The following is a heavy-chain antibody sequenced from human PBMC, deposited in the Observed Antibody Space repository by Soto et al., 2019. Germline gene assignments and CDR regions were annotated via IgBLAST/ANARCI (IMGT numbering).Heavy chain of an antibody. CDR1: GFTFSSYA. Sequence: VQLLESGGGLVQPGGSLRLSCAASGFTFSSYAMGWVRQAPGKGLVWVSAISESGSRTYYADSVKGQFTISRDNSKSTVDLQMNTLTAEDTAVYYCAKESPAGNPNPWIDSWGQGTLVSVSS. CDR3: AKESPAGNPNPWIDS. D-gene: IGHD1-1*01. V-gene: IGHV3-23*01. J-gene: IGHJ4*02. CDR2: ISESGSRT.